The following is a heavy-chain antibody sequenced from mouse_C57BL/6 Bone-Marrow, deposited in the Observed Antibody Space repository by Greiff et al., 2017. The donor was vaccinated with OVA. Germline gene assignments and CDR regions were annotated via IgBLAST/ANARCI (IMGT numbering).Heavy chain of an antibody. CDR3: AREPLYYSIYYSDY. CDR2: IYPSDSET. Sequence: QVQLKESGAELVRPGSSVKLSCKASGYTFTSYWMDWVKQRPGQGLEWIGNIYPSDSETHYNQKFKDKATLTVDKSSSTAYMQLSSLTSEDSAVYYCAREPLYYSIYYSDYWGQGTTLTVSS. J-gene: IGHJ2*01. D-gene: IGHD2-5*01. V-gene: IGHV1-61*01. CDR1: GYTFTSYW.